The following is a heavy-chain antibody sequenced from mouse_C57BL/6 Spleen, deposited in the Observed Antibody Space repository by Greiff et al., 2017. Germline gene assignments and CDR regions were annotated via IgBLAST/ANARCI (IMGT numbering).Heavy chain of an antibody. D-gene: IGHD1-1*01. CDR3: ARIPLIYYYGYFDV. J-gene: IGHJ1*03. V-gene: IGHV5-9*01. CDR2: ISGGGGNT. CDR1: GFTFSSYT. Sequence: EVQLVESGGGLVKPGGSLKLSCAASGFTFSSYTMSWVRQTPEKRLEWVATISGGGGNTYYPDSVKGRFTISRDNAKNTLYLQMSSLRSEDTALYYGARIPLIYYYGYFDVWGTGTTVTVSS.